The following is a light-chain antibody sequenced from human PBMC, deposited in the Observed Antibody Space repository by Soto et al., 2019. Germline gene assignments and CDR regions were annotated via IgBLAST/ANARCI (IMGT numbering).Light chain of an antibody. V-gene: IGKV3-20*01. CDR2: GAS. J-gene: IGKJ5*01. CDR1: QRGTSSS. CDR3: XXHXXXXXIT. Sequence: LSLSPWERATLSWGAGQRGTSSSLAWYQQKPGQAPRLLIYGASSRATGIPARFSGSGSGTDFTLTISSLEPEDFAVYXXXXHXXXXXITFGQGTRLEIK.